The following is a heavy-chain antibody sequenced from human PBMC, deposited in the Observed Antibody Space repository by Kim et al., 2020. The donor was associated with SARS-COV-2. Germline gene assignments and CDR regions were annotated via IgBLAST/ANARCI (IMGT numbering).Heavy chain of an antibody. CDR3: ATDHTTCYYFGY. CDR2: ISRTGNTI. D-gene: IGHD1-26*01. Sequence: GGSLRLSCAASGLTFNSFSMNWVRQAPGKGLEWISYISRTGNTIYYADSVKGRFTISRDNAKNSLYLQMSGLRDGDTAVYYCATDHTTCYYFGYWGQGTLVTVSS. V-gene: IGHV3-48*02. J-gene: IGHJ4*02. CDR1: GLTFNSFS.